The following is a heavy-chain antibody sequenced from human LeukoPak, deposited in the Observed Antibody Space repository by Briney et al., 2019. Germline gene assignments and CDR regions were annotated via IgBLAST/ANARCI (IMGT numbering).Heavy chain of an antibody. D-gene: IGHD2-2*01. CDR3: TRDPEVPMDV. CDR1: GFTFSNYY. Sequence: PGGSLRLSCAASGFTFSNYYMSWVRQAPGKGLEWVANINLDGSEKNYVDSVKGRFTISRDNAKNSLYLQMNSLRAEDTAVYYCTRDPEVPMDVWGQGTTVTVSS. CDR2: INLDGSEK. V-gene: IGHV3-7*01. J-gene: IGHJ6*02.